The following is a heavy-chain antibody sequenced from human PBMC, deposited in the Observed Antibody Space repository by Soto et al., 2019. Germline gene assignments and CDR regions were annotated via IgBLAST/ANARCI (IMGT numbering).Heavy chain of an antibody. J-gene: IGHJ4*02. CDR1: GFTFSSYS. CDR3: AGGRYQLLTDPFDY. D-gene: IGHD2-2*01. Sequence: EVQLVESGGGLVKPGGSLRLSCAASGFTFSSYSMNWVRQAPGKGLEWVSSISSSSSYIYYADSVKGRFTISRDNAKNSLYLQMNSLRAEDTAVYYCAGGRYQLLTDPFDYWGQGTLVTVSS. CDR2: ISSSSSYI. V-gene: IGHV3-21*01.